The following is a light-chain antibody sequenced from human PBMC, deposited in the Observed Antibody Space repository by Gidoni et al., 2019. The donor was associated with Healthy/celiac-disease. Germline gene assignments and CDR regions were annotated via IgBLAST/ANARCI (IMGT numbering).Light chain of an antibody. CDR2: LGY. J-gene: IGKJ1*01. Sequence: DIVMTQSPLSLPVTPGEPASISCRSSQSLLHSNGYNYLDWYLQKPGQSPQLLIYLGYNRASGVPDRFSGSGSGTDFTLKISRVEAEDVGVYYCMQALQLRTFGQGTKVEIK. CDR3: MQALQLRT. V-gene: IGKV2-28*01. CDR1: QSLLHSNGYNY.